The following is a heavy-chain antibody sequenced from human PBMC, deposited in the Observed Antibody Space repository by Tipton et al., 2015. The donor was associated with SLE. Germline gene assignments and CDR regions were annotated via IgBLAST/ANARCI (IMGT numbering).Heavy chain of an antibody. J-gene: IGHJ4*02. D-gene: IGHD6-25*01. CDR2: IYYSGST. V-gene: IGHV4-59*01. CDR1: GGSISSYY. Sequence: TLSLTCTVSGGSISSYYWSWIRQPPGKGLEWIGYIYYSGSTNYNPSLKSRVTISVDTSKNQFSLKLSSVTAADTAVYYCARHGSYSSGHFDYWGQGTLVTVSS. CDR3: ARHGSYSSGHFDY.